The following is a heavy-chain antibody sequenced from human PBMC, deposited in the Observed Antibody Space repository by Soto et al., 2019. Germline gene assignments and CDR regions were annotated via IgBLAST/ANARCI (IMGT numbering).Heavy chain of an antibody. CDR3: ARRYCSSTSCPYGMDV. J-gene: IGHJ6*02. V-gene: IGHV4-31*03. D-gene: IGHD2-2*01. CDR2: IYYSGST. CDR1: GGSISSGGYY. Sequence: SETLSLTCTVSGGSISSGGYYWSWIRQHPGKGLEWIGYIYYSGSTYYNPSLKSRVTISVDTSKNQFSLKLSSVTAADTAVYYCARRYCSSTSCPYGMDVWGQGTTVTVSS.